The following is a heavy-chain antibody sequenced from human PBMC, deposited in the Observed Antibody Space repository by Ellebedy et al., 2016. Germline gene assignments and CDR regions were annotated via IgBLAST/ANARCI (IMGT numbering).Heavy chain of an antibody. J-gene: IGHJ6*02. CDR1: GFTFSNAW. D-gene: IGHD3-10*01. V-gene: IGHV3-15*01. Sequence: GESLKISXAASGFTFSNAWMSWVRQAPGKGLEWVGCIKSKTDGGTTDYAAPVKGRFTISRDDSKNTLYLQMDSLKTEDTAVYYCTTVLLWFGEPNYYYYGMDVWGQGTTVTVSS. CDR2: IKSKTDGGTT. CDR3: TTVLLWFGEPNYYYYGMDV.